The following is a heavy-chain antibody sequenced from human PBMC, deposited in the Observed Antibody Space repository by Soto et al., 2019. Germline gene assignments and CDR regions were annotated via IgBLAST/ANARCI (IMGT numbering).Heavy chain of an antibody. V-gene: IGHV1-18*01. Sequence: QVQLVQSGAEVKKPGASVKVSCKASGYTFTSYRISWVRQAPGQGLEWMGWISAYNGHTNYAQKLQGRVTMTTDTSTSTAYMELRSLRSDDTAVYYCARVDLEARYFDRFDYWGQGTLVTVSS. D-gene: IGHD3-9*01. CDR1: GYTFTSYR. CDR3: ARVDLEARYFDRFDY. J-gene: IGHJ4*02. CDR2: ISAYNGHT.